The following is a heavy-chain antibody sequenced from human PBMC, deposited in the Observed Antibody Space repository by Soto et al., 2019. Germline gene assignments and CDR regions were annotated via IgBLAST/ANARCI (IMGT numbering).Heavy chain of an antibody. V-gene: IGHV3-30-3*01. J-gene: IGHJ6*02. D-gene: IGHD2-15*01. Sequence: QVQLVESGGGVVQPGGSLRLSCAASGFTFRNHAMHWVRQAPGKGLEGLAVIAHDGSKAFYRDSVKGRFTVSRDNSKNTLYLYMNSLRSEDTGVYYCARGDREDILVVVGARPGEYGTDIWGQGTTVIVSS. CDR1: GFTFRNHA. CDR2: IAHDGSKA. CDR3: ARGDREDILVVVGARPGEYGTDI.